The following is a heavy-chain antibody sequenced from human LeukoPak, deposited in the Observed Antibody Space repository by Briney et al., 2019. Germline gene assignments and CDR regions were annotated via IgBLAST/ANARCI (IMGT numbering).Heavy chain of an antibody. CDR1: GIPFSSNY. V-gene: IGHV3-53*01. D-gene: IGHD5-24*01. Sequence: PGGPLSLSCAAPGIPFSSNYMSWGRQPPGKGLGWVSVIYSGGSTYYADSVKGRFTISRDNSKNTLYLQMNSLRAEDTAVYYCATSGRDGYNLDYWGQGTLVTVSS. CDR3: ATSGRDGYNLDY. CDR2: IYSGGST. J-gene: IGHJ4*02.